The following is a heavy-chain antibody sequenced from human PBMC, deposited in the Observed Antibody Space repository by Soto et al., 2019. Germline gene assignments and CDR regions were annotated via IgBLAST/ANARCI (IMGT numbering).Heavy chain of an antibody. J-gene: IGHJ6*02. CDR3: ARANDILTAEPLAYYYYGMDV. D-gene: IGHD3-9*01. CDR2: INAGNGNT. Sequence: ASVKVSCKASGYTFTSYAMHWVRQAPGQRLEWMGWINAGNGNTKYSQKFQGRVTITRDTSASTAYMELSSLRSEDTAVYYCARANDILTAEPLAYYYYGMDVWGQGTTVTVSS. V-gene: IGHV1-3*01. CDR1: GYTFTSYA.